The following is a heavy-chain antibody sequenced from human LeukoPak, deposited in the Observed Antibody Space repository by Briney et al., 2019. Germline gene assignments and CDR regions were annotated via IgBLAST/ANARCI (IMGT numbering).Heavy chain of an antibody. CDR1: GFTFSSYW. Sequence: PGGSLRLSCAASGFTFSSYWMSWVRQAPGKGLEWVANIKQDGSEKYYVDSVKGRFTISRDDAKNSLYLQMSSLKTEDTAVYYCTTWGYYSGSGTWDWGQGTLVTVSS. D-gene: IGHD3-10*01. V-gene: IGHV3-7*05. CDR2: IKQDGSEK. J-gene: IGHJ4*02. CDR3: TTWGYYSGSGTWD.